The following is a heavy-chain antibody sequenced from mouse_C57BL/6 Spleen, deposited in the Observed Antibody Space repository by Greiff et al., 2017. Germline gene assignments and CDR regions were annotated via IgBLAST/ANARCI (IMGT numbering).Heavy chain of an antibody. CDR2: INPYNGGT. J-gene: IGHJ2*01. V-gene: IGHV1-19*01. CDR3: ARTLYDYDGTGY. CDR1: GYTFTDYY. Sequence: EVKLQESGPVLVKPGASVKMSCKASGYTFTDYYMNWVKQSHGKSLEWIGVINPYNGGTSYNQKFKGKATLTVDKSSSTAYMELNSLTSEDSAVYYCARTLYDYDGTGYWGQGTTLTVSS. D-gene: IGHD2-4*01.